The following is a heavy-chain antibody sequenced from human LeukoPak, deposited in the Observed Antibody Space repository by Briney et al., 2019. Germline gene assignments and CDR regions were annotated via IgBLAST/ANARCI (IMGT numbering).Heavy chain of an antibody. V-gene: IGHV3-48*04. D-gene: IGHD3-9*01. CDR3: AKDYDILTSPFGY. CDR1: GFTFSSYR. J-gene: IGHJ4*02. CDR2: ISSSSSTI. Sequence: GGCLRLSCAASGFTFSSYRMNWVRQAPGKWLEWVSYISSSSSTIYYADSVKGRFTISRDNAKNSLYLQMNSLRAEDTAVYYCAKDYDILTSPFGYWGQGTLVTVSS.